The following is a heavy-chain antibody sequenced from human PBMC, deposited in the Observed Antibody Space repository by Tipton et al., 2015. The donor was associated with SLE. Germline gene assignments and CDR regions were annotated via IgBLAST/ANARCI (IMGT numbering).Heavy chain of an antibody. J-gene: IGHJ4*02. CDR2: ISSSSTYI. Sequence: SLRLSCAASGFTFNNYIMNWVRQAPGKGLEWVSSISSSSTYIYYADSVKGRFTISRDNARKSLSLQMTSLRTEDTAVYYCASNYDFGSAIPYWGLGTLVAVSA. V-gene: IGHV3-21*03. CDR3: ASNYDFGSAIPY. CDR1: GFTFNNYI. D-gene: IGHD3-3*01.